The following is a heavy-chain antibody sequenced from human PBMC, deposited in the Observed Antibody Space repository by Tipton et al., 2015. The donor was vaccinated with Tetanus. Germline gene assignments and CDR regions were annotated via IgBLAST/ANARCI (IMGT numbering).Heavy chain of an antibody. Sequence: SLRLSCATSGFTFSNTGFFWVRQAPGKGLECVALIWSDGNTKYNVDSVKGRFTISRDSSTNTVYLQMNSLRADDTGVYFCARVHTPGLLGRYPLDYWGQGTLVTVSS. V-gene: IGHV3-33*07. J-gene: IGHJ4*02. D-gene: IGHD2-21*02. CDR3: ARVHTPGLLGRYPLDY. CDR2: IWSDGNTK. CDR1: GFTFSNTG.